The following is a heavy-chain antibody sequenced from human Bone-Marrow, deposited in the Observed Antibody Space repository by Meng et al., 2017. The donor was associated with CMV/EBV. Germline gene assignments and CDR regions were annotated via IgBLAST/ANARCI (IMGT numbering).Heavy chain of an antibody. V-gene: IGHV4-59*01. Sequence: SETLSLTCAVSDVPITTYYWNWIRQPPGRGLEWLGSISYSGTTNYNPSLGSRGSMSLDTSKNQFSLEMKSVSAADTALYFCARGRRSSTSFRPFDYWGQGTLVTVSS. CDR1: DVPITTYY. D-gene: IGHD2-2*01. CDR3: ARGRRSSTSFRPFDY. J-gene: IGHJ4*02. CDR2: ISYSGTT.